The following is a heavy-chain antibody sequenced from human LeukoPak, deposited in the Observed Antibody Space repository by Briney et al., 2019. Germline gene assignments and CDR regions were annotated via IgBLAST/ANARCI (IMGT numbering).Heavy chain of an antibody. CDR2: ISGLGGTT. Sequence: GGSLRLSCAASGFTFSNYAMSWVRQAPGKGLEWVSLISGLGGTTYYADSVKGRFTISRDNSKNTLHLQMNSLRAEDTAVYHCAREDYGDKGAIDMWGQGTMVIVSS. CDR3: AREDYGDKGAIDM. CDR1: GFTFSNYA. D-gene: IGHD4/OR15-4a*01. V-gene: IGHV3-23*01. J-gene: IGHJ3*02.